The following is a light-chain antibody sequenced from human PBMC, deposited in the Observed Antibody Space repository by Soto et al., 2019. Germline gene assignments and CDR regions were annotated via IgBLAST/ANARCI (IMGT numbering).Light chain of an antibody. CDR3: NSYTTSNTFV. V-gene: IGLV2-14*03. Sequence: VLTQPASVSGSPGQAITVSCSGTSSDIGAHNFVSWYQQHPGKAPKLIIYEVINRPSGVSDRFSGSKSGNTASLTISGLQSEDEADYYCNSYTTSNTFVFGSGTKVTV. J-gene: IGLJ1*01. CDR1: SSDIGAHNF. CDR2: EVI.